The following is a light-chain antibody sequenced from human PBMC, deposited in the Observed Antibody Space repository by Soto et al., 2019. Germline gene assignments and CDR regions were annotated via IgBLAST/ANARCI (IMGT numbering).Light chain of an antibody. Sequence: QSALTQPASVSGSPGQSITISCTGTSSDVGAYNFVSWHQQHPGKAPKLMIYNVYDRPSGISYRFSGSKSGNTASLTISGLQAEDESDYYCSSYTSDTTLVFGTGTKVTVL. CDR2: NVY. CDR1: SSDVGAYNF. J-gene: IGLJ1*01. V-gene: IGLV2-14*03. CDR3: SSYTSDTTLV.